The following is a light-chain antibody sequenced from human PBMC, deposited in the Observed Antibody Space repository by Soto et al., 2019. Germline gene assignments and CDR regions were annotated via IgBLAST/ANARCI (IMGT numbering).Light chain of an antibody. Sequence: DIVMTQSPLSLPVTPGEPASISCSSSQSLLQRNGYNYLAWYLQKPGQSPQLLIYFGSYRASGVADRFSGSGSGTDFTLKIRRVEAEDVRVYYCMQSQQRPPKFCHGTKLE. J-gene: IGKJ1*01. CDR1: QSLLQRNGYNY. V-gene: IGKV2-28*01. CDR3: MQSQQRPPK. CDR2: FGS.